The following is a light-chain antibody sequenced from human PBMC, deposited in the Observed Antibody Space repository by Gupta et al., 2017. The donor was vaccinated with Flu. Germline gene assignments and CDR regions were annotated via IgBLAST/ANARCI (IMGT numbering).Light chain of an antibody. CDR3: QQYNNWPWT. J-gene: IGKJ1*01. CDR1: QSVSSN. Sequence: PAHLSLYPGERATLSCRASQSVSSNLAWYQQKPGQAPRLLIYGASTSATGIPGRFTGSGSGTEFTLTISSLQSEDFAVYYCQQYNNWPWTFGQGTKVEIK. CDR2: GAS. V-gene: IGKV3-15*01.